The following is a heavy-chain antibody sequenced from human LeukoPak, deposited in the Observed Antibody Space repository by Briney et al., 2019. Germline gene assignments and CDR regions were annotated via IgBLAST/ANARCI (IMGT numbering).Heavy chain of an antibody. CDR3: ARDHIVVVPAAIPVPHYYYYGMDV. Sequence: PGGSLRLSCAASGFTFSSYGTHWVRQAPGKGLEWVAVIWYDGSNKYYADSVKGRFTISRDNSKNTLYLQMNSLRAEDTAVYYCARDHIVVVPAAIPVPHYYYYGMDVWGQGTTVTVSS. CDR2: IWYDGSNK. CDR1: GFTFSSYG. V-gene: IGHV3-33*01. J-gene: IGHJ6*02. D-gene: IGHD2-2*02.